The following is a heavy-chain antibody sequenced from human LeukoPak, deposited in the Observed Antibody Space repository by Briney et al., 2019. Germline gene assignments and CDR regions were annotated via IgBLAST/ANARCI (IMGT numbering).Heavy chain of an antibody. D-gene: IGHD2-2*01. CDR2: ISGSDGST. J-gene: IGHJ4*02. CDR1: GFTFSSYA. CDR3: AKDWLDTTCQAGCLDY. Sequence: GGSLRLSCAASGFTFSSYAMSWVRQAPGKGLEWVSTISGSDGSTYYADSVKGRFTISRDNSKNTLYLQMNILRAEDTAVYYCAKDWLDTTCQAGCLDYWGQGTLATVSP. V-gene: IGHV3-23*01.